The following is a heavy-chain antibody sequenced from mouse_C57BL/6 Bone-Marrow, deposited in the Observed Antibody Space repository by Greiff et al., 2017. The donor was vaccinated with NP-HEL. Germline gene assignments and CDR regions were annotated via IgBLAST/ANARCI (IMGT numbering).Heavy chain of an antibody. D-gene: IGHD2-4*01. V-gene: IGHV2-2*01. CDR1: GFSLTSYG. J-gene: IGHJ1*03. Sequence: QVHVKQSGPGLVQPSQSLSITCTVSGFSLTSYGVHWVRQSPGKGLEWLGVIWSGGSTDYNAAFISRLSISKDNSKSQVFFKMNSLQADDTAIYYCARNPDYDYAYFDVWGTGTTVTVSS. CDR3: ARNPDYDYAYFDV. CDR2: IWSGGST.